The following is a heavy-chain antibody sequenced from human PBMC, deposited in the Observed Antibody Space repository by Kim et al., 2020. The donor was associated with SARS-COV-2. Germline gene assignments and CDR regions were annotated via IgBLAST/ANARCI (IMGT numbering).Heavy chain of an antibody. CDR2: ISYDGSNK. CDR1: GFTFSSYG. CDR3: AKGTGAFDI. Sequence: GGSLRLSCAASGFTFSSYGMHWVRQAPGKGLEWVAVISYDGSNKYYADSVKGRFTISRDNSKNTLYLQMNSLRAEDTAVYYCAKGTGAFDIWGQGTMVTVSS. V-gene: IGHV3-30*18. J-gene: IGHJ3*02.